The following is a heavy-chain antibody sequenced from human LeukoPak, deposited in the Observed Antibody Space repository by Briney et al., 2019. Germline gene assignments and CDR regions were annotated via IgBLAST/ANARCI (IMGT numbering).Heavy chain of an antibody. J-gene: IGHJ4*02. CDR1: GFTFSSYG. CDR3: AKGRDVLLWFGELLPDY. Sequence: GGSLRLSCAASGFTFSSYGMHWVRQAPGKGLEWVAVISYDGSNKYYADSVKGRFTISRDNSKNTLYLQMNSLRAEDTAVYYCAKGRDVLLWFGELLPDYWGQGTLVTVSS. V-gene: IGHV3-30*18. CDR2: ISYDGSNK. D-gene: IGHD3-10*01.